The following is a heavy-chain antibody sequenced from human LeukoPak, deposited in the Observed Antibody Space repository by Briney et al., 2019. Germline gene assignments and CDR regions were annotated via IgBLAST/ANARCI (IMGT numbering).Heavy chain of an antibody. V-gene: IGHV3-21*01. CDR3: ARDRLEGGETFDS. CDR1: GFGFRSYS. D-gene: IGHD1-1*01. J-gene: IGHJ4*02. CDR2: ITGSSSYI. Sequence: GGALGLSCAASGFGFRSYSMDWGRPAPGKGGEWGSSITGSSSYISYADSVKGRFTISRDNAENSLFLQMNSLRPEDTAVYFCARDRLEGGETFDSWGQGTLVTVSS.